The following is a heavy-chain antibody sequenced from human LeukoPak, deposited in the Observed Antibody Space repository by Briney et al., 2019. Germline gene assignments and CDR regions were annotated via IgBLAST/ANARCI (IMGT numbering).Heavy chain of an antibody. CDR3: ARDSVDTAMATVY. Sequence: SETLSLTCAVYGGSFSDYYLSWIRQPPGKGLEWIGEINHTGSTNYNPSLKSQVTISVDTSKNQFSLKRSSVTGADTAVYYCARDSVDTAMATVYWGEGTLVTVSS. J-gene: IGHJ4*02. CDR2: INHTGST. V-gene: IGHV4-34*01. D-gene: IGHD5-18*01. CDR1: GGSFSDYY.